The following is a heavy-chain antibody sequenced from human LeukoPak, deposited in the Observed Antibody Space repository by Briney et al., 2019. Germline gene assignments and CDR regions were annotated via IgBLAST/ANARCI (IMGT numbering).Heavy chain of an antibody. V-gene: IGHV3-21*04. J-gene: IGHJ5*02. D-gene: IGHD2-2*01. CDR2: ISSSSSYI. CDR1: GFTFSSYS. Sequence: PGGSLRLSCAASGFTFSSYSMNWVRQAPGKGLEWVSSISSSSSYIYYADSVKGRFTISRDNAKNSLYLQMNSLRAEDTAVYYCAKDWEDIVVVPAAMLNWFDPWGQGTLVTVSS. CDR3: AKDWEDIVVVPAAMLNWFDP.